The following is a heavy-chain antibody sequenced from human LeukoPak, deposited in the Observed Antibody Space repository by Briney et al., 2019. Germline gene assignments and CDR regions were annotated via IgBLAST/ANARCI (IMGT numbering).Heavy chain of an antibody. Sequence: SQTLSLTWTVSGGSISSGSYYWSWIRQRAGKGLEWIGRIYTSGSTNYNPSLKSRVTISVDTSENQFSLKLSSVTAADTAVYYCAREIVVVPAAIWFDPWGQGTLVTVSS. CDR3: AREIVVVPAAIWFDP. CDR1: GGSISSGSYY. J-gene: IGHJ5*02. V-gene: IGHV4-61*02. D-gene: IGHD2-2*01. CDR2: IYTSGST.